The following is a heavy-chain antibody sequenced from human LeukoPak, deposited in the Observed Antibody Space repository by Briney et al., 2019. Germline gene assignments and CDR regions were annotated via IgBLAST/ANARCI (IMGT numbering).Heavy chain of an antibody. Sequence: SETLSLTCTVSGGSISSGSYYWSWIRQPAGKGLEWIGYIYYSGSTNYNPSPKSRVTISVDTSKNQFSLKLSSVTAADTAVYYCARGVRLLWFGEQRGGFDPWGQGTLVTVSS. J-gene: IGHJ5*02. CDR3: ARGVRLLWFGEQRGGFDP. V-gene: IGHV4-61*10. CDR2: IYYSGST. D-gene: IGHD3-10*01. CDR1: GGSISSGSYY.